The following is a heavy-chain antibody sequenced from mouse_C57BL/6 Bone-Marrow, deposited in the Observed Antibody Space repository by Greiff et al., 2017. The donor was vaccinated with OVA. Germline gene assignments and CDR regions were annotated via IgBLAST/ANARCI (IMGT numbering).Heavy chain of an antibody. CDR1: GYAFSSSW. CDR2: IYPGDGDT. V-gene: IGHV1-82*01. D-gene: IGHD1-1*01. J-gene: IGHJ3*01. Sequence: VKLMESGPELVKPGASVKISCKASGYAFSSSWMNWVKQRPGKGLEWIGRIYPGDGDTNYNGKFKGKATLTADKSSSTAYMQLSSLTSEDSAVYFCCAPVSSSWFAYWGQGTLVTVSA. CDR3: CAPVSSSWFAY.